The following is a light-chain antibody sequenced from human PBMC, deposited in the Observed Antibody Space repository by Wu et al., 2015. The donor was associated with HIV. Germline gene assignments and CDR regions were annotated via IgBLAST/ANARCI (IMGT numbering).Light chain of an antibody. CDR3: QQYRRT. CDR1: QSVNNN. J-gene: IGKJ1*01. V-gene: IGKV3-15*01. CDR2: GAS. Sequence: EIVMTQSPATLSVSPGERATLSCRASQSVNNNLAWYQQKPGQAPRLLIYGASTRAAGIPARFSGRGFGTEFTLTISSLQSEDFAVYYCQQYRRTFGQGTKVEVK.